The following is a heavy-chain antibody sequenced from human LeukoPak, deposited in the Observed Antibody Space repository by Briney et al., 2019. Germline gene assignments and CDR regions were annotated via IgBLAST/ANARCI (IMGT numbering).Heavy chain of an antibody. CDR2: IYTSGST. D-gene: IGHD3-22*01. J-gene: IGHJ4*02. CDR3: ARDRSGSSGYYSPFDY. Sequence: SETLSLTCTVSGGSISSYYWSWIRQPAGEGLEWIGRIYTSGSTNYNPSLKSRVTMSVDTSKNQFSLELSSVTAADTAVYYCARDRSGSSGYYSPFDYWGQGTLVTVSS. CDR1: GGSISSYY. V-gene: IGHV4-4*07.